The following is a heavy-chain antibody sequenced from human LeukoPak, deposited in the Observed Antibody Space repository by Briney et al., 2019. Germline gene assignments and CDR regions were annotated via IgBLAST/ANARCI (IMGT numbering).Heavy chain of an antibody. Sequence: GGSLRLSCAASGFTFSSYSMNWVRQAPGKGLEWVSSISSSSSYIYYADSVKGRFTISRDNAKNSLYLQMNSLRAEDTAVYYCARDQFYDSSGYPDAFGIWGQGTMVTVSP. CDR1: GFTFSSYS. D-gene: IGHD3-22*01. V-gene: IGHV3-21*01. CDR3: ARDQFYDSSGYPDAFGI. J-gene: IGHJ3*02. CDR2: ISSSSSYI.